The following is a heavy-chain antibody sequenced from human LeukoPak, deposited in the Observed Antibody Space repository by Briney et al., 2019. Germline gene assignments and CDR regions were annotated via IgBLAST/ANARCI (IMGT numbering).Heavy chain of an antibody. CDR3: AREHELAAAGTELDY. D-gene: IGHD6-13*01. CDR2: INHSGST. J-gene: IGHJ4*02. V-gene: IGHV4-34*01. CDR1: GGSFSGYY. Sequence: PSETLSLTCVVYGGSFSGYYWSWIRQPPGKGLEWIGEINHSGSTNYNPSLKSRVTISVDTSKNQFSLKLSSVTAADTAAYYCAREHELAAAGTELDYWGQGTLVTVSS.